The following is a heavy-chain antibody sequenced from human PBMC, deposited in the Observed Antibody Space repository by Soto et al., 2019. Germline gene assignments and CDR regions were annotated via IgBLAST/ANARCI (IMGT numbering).Heavy chain of an antibody. CDR2: ISPAGNSV. CDR1: GFTISSYS. Sequence: EVQLVESGGGLAQPGGSLRLSCVASGFTISSYSINWIRQAPGKGPEWVSWISPAGNSVDYTDSVKGRFTISRDNAENSLYLEMNSLRDEDTAASYCVRDHLWAFDYWGQGTLFTVSS. CDR3: VRDHLWAFDY. V-gene: IGHV3-48*02. J-gene: IGHJ4*02. D-gene: IGHD3-16*01.